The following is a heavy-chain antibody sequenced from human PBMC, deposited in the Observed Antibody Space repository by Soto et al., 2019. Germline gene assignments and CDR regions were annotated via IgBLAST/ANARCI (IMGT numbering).Heavy chain of an antibody. CDR1: GDSVSSNSAA. V-gene: IGHV6-1*01. Sequence: PSQTLSLTCAISGDSVSSNSAAWNWIRQSPSRGLEWLGRTYYRSKWYNDYAVSVKSRITINPDASKNKFSLQLNSVTPEDTAVYYFAREARIAAAPNYYYYGMDVWGQGTTVTVSS. D-gene: IGHD6-13*01. CDR3: AREARIAAAPNYYYYGMDV. J-gene: IGHJ6*02. CDR2: TYYRSKWYN.